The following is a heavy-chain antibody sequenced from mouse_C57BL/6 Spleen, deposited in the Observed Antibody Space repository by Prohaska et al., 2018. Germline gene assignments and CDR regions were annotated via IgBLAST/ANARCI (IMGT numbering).Heavy chain of an antibody. V-gene: IGHV1-26*01. CDR2: INPNNGGT. J-gene: IGHJ1*03. Sequence: HGKSLEWIGDINPNNGGTSYNQKFKGKATLTVDKSSSTAYMELRSLTSEDSAVYYCARPVYYDYDVSWYFDVWGTGTTVTVSS. D-gene: IGHD2-4*01. CDR3: ARPVYYDYDVSWYFDV.